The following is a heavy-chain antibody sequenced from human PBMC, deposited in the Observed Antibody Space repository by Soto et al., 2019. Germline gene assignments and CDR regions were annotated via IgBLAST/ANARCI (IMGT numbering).Heavy chain of an antibody. CDR3: ARAPHFWSGYSGGYGMDV. CDR1: GYTFTAYY. Sequence: QVQLVQSGAEVKKPGASVKVSCKASGYTFTAYYMHWVRQAPGQGLEWMGWINPNSGGTNYAQKFQGWVTMTRDTSISTAYMELSRLRSDDTAVYYCARAPHFWSGYSGGYGMDVWGQGTTVTVSS. J-gene: IGHJ6*02. V-gene: IGHV1-2*04. CDR2: INPNSGGT. D-gene: IGHD3-3*01.